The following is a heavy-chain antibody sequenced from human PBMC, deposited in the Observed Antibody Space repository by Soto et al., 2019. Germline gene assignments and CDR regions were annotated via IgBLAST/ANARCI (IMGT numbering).Heavy chain of an antibody. V-gene: IGHV3-74*01. CDR2: INGDGSFT. Sequence: EVQLVESGGGLVQPGGSLRLSCAASGFTFSNYWMHWVRQAPGEGLVWVSRINGDGSFTRFADSVKGRFTISRDNAKNTLYLQMNSLRADDKAVYYCARVGGGSGNFDYWGQGTLVTVSS. CDR1: GFTFSNYW. J-gene: IGHJ4*02. CDR3: ARVGGGSGNFDY. D-gene: IGHD3-10*01.